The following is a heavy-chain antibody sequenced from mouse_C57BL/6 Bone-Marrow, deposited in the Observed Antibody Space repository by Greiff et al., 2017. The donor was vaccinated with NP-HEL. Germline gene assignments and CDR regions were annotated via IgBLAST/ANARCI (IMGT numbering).Heavy chain of an antibody. Sequence: EVKLVESGGGLVKPGGSLKLSCAASGFTFSSYAMSWVRQTPEKRLEWVATISAGGSYTYSPDNVKGRFTISRDKAKNNLYLQMSHLKSEDTAMYYCARDTPITTVVAPFAYWGQGTLVTVSA. CDR1: GFTFSSYA. V-gene: IGHV5-4*01. CDR3: ARDTPITTVVAPFAY. CDR2: ISAGGSYT. J-gene: IGHJ3*01. D-gene: IGHD1-1*01.